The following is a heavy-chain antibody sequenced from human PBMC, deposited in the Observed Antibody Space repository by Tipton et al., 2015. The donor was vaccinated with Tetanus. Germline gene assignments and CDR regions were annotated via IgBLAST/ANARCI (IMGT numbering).Heavy chain of an antibody. J-gene: IGHJ5*02. V-gene: IGHV4-59*01. CDR2: IYYSGST. D-gene: IGHD4-17*01. CDR1: GGSISSYY. Sequence: TLSLTCTVSGGSISSYYWSWIRQPPGKGLEWIGYIYYSGSTNYNPSLKSRVTISVDTSKNQFSLKRSSVTAADTAVHYCARGGRYDYGVQGWFDPWGQGALVTVSS. CDR3: ARGGRYDYGVQGWFDP.